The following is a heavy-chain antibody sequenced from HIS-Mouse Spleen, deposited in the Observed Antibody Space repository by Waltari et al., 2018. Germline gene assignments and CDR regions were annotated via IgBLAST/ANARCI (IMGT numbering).Heavy chain of an antibody. Sequence: EVQLVESGGGLVQPGGSLRLSCAASGFTFSSYSMNWVRQAPGKGLEWVSNISSSSSTKYDADSVKGLFTISRDNAKNSLYLQMNSLRAEDTAVYYCARDGIQLWLRDFDYWGQGTLVTVSS. CDR2: ISSSSSTK. CDR1: GFTFSSYS. CDR3: ARDGIQLWLRDFDY. J-gene: IGHJ4*02. V-gene: IGHV3-48*01. D-gene: IGHD5-18*01.